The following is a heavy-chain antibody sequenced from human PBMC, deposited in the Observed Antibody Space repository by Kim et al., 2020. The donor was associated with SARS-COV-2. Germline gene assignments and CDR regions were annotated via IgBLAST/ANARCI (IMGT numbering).Heavy chain of an antibody. CDR2: VYYTGSS. CDR3: VQYYYGSGSYFSAMDV. CDR1: GGFISSNYY. J-gene: IGHJ6*01. D-gene: IGHD3-10*01. V-gene: IGHV4-39*01. Sequence: SETLSLTCTVSGGFISSNYYWGWIRQTPGKGLEWIGSVYYTGSSYYNPSLESRLIVSVDTSNNQFSLMLSSVTAADTAVYYCVQYYYGSGSYFSAMDVWG.